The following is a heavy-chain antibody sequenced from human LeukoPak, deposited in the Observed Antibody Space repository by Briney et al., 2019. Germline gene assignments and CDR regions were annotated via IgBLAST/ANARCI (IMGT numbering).Heavy chain of an antibody. J-gene: IGHJ4*02. CDR2: ISASGTIT. Sequence: GGSLRLSCAASGFTFSSYEMNWVRQAPGKGLEWISYISASGTITHYADSVEGRFTISRDNAKNSLYLQMNSLRAEDTAVYYCAREASNYGDHTMMIWGQGTLVTVSS. CDR1: GFTFSSYE. D-gene: IGHD4-17*01. CDR3: AREASNYGDHTMMI. V-gene: IGHV3-48*03.